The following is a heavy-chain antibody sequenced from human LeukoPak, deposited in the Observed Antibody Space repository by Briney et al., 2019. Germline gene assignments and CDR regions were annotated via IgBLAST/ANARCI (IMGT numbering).Heavy chain of an antibody. D-gene: IGHD3-16*01. V-gene: IGHV1-2*02. CDR1: GYTFTGYY. CDR3: ARDGVWGNSFTDY. J-gene: IGHJ4*02. Sequence: GASVKVSCKASGYTFTGYYMHWVRQAPGQGLEWMGWINPNSGGTNFAQKFQGRITMTTDTSTSTAYMELRSLRSDDTAVYYCARDGVWGNSFTDYWGQGTLVTVSS. CDR2: INPNSGGT.